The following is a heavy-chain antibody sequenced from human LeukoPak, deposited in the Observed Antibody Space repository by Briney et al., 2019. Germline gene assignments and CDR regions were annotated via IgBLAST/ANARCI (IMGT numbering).Heavy chain of an antibody. V-gene: IGHV3-7*01. CDR2: IKQDGSEK. J-gene: IGHJ4*02. D-gene: IGHD4-17*01. CDR1: GFTFSSYW. Sequence: PGGSLRLSCAASGFTFSSYWMSWVRQAPGKGLEWVTNIKQDGSEKYYVDSVKGRFIISRDNAKNSLYLQMNSLRAEDTAVYYCGTTVTTGRRYWGQGTLVTVSS. CDR3: GTTVTTGRRY.